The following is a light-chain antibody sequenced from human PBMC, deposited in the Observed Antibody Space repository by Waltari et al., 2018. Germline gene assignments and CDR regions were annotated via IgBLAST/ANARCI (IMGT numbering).Light chain of an antibody. CDR3: QQYDNLPVT. CDR2: AVS. Sequence: DIQMTKSPSSLSASVGDKVTITCQASQHIPNFLNWYQQKPGKAPQLLIYAVSNLEPGVPSRFSGSASGTDFTLTITSLQPEDFGTYFCQQYDNLPVTFGGGTRVEV. V-gene: IGKV1-33*01. J-gene: IGKJ4*01. CDR1: QHIPNF.